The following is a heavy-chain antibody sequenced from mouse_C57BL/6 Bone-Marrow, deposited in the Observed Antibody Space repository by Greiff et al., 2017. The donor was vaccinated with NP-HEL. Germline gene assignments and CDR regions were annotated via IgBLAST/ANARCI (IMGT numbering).Heavy chain of an antibody. V-gene: IGHV1-50*01. CDR1: GYTFTSYW. CDR2: IDPSDSYT. D-gene: IGHD1-1*01. Sequence: QVQLQQPGAELVKPGASVKLSCKASGYTFTSYWMQWVKQRPGQGLEWIGEIDPSDSYTNYNQKFKGKATFTVDTSSSTAYMQLSSLTSEDSAVYYCARDYYGSSPGWFAYWGQGTLVTVSA. CDR3: ARDYYGSSPGWFAY. J-gene: IGHJ3*01.